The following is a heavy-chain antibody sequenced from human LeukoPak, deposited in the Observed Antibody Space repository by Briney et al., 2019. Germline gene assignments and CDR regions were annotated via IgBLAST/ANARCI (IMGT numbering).Heavy chain of an antibody. CDR1: GVTVSSNY. D-gene: IGHD2-2*01. CDR2: IYSGGNT. Sequence: PGGSLRLSCVVSGVTVSSNYMNWVRQAPGTGLEWVSIIYSGGNTYYADSVKGRFTISRDNSKNTLYLQMNSLRAEDTAVYYCARANIVVVPAAMWLAVAGTPYFDYWGQGTLVTVSS. V-gene: IGHV3-66*01. J-gene: IGHJ4*02. CDR3: ARANIVVVPAAMWLAVAGTPYFDY.